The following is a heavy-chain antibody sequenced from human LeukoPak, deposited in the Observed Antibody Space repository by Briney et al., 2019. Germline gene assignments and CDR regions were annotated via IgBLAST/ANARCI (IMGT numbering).Heavy chain of an antibody. D-gene: IGHD2-15*01. J-gene: IGHJ6*02. CDR1: GYSFTSYW. CDR3: ARGSDVPSPSGYCSGGSCYPYGMDV. Sequence: RGESLKISCKGSGYSFTSYWIGWVRQMPGKGLEWMGIIYPGDSDTRYSPSFQGQVTISADKSISTAYLQWSSLKASDTAMYYCARGSDVPSPSGYCSGGSCYPYGMDVWGQGTTVTVSS. V-gene: IGHV5-51*01. CDR2: IYPGDSDT.